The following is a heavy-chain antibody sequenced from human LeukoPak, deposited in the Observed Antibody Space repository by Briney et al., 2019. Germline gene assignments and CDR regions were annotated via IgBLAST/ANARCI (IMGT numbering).Heavy chain of an antibody. V-gene: IGHV3-23*01. CDR1: GFSFSSHG. CDR3: AKDPSYYGSGSYPDY. J-gene: IGHJ4*02. D-gene: IGHD3-10*01. CDR2: ISGSGGST. Sequence: GGSLRLSCAGSGFSFSSHGMNWVRQAPGKGLEWVSAISGSGGSTYYADSVKGRFTISRDNSKNTLYLQMNSLRAEDTAVYYCAKDPSYYGSGSYPDYWGQGTLVTVSS.